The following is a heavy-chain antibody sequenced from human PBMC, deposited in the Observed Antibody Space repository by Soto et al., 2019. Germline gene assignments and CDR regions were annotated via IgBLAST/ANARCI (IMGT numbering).Heavy chain of an antibody. V-gene: IGHV3-15*07. CDR2: IKSKTDGGTT. J-gene: IGHJ4*02. CDR1: GFTFSNAW. CDR3: TTDSDYYDSSGYYYVRYRDY. Sequence: EVQLVESGGGLVKPGGSLRLSCAASGFTFSNAWMNWVRQAPGKGLEWVGRIKSKTDGGTTDYAAPVKGRFTISRDDSKNTLYLQMNSLKTEDTAVYYCTTDSDYYDSSGYYYVRYRDYWGQGTLVTVSS. D-gene: IGHD3-22*01.